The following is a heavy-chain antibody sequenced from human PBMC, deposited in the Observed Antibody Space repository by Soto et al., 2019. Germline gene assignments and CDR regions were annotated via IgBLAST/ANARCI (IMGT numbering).Heavy chain of an antibody. CDR1: GFTFSSYG. CDR3: AKRVAYSSSSAYFDY. Sequence: EVQLLESGGDLVQPGGSLRLSCAASGFTFSSYGMSWVRQAPGKGLEWVSSINDSGDTYYGDSVKGRFTISRDNSKNTLYLQMNSLSAEDTAVYYWAKRVAYSSSSAYFDYWAQGTLVTVSS. J-gene: IGHJ4*02. D-gene: IGHD6-6*01. CDR2: INDSGDT. V-gene: IGHV3-23*01.